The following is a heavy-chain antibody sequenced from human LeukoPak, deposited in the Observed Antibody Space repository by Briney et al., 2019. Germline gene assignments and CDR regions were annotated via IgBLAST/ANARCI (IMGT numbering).Heavy chain of an antibody. CDR2: ISSSGSTI. Sequence: GGSLRLSCAASGFTFSDYYMSWIRQAPGKGLEWVSYISSSGSTIYYADSVKGRFTISRDNAKNSLYLQMKSLGVEDTAVYYLAGSGSPGDYWGQGTLVTVSS. J-gene: IGHJ4*02. CDR3: AGSGSPGDY. V-gene: IGHV3-11*01. D-gene: IGHD3-10*01. CDR1: GFTFSDYY.